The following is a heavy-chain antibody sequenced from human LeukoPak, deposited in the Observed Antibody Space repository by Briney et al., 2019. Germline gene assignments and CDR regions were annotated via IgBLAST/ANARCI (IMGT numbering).Heavy chain of an antibody. V-gene: IGHV3-30*18. D-gene: IGHD3-10*01. CDR3: AKDQVLDY. J-gene: IGHJ4*02. CDR2: ISYDGSNK. CDR1: GFTFRSYG. Sequence: PGRSLRLSCAASGFTFRSYGMHWVRQAPGKGLEWVAVISYDGSNKYYADSVKGRFTISRDNSKNTLYLRMNSLRAEDTAVYYCAKDQVLDYWGQGTLVTVSS.